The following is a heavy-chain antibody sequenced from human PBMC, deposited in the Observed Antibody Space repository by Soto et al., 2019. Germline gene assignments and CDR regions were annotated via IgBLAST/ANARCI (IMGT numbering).Heavy chain of an antibody. CDR1: GFTCSSNA. CDR2: ISGSGGST. V-gene: IGHV3-23*01. CDR3: AKEAAARPDFDY. D-gene: IGHD6-6*01. Sequence: GGALRVSCSAPGFTCSSNAKSWVRQAPGKGLEWVSAISGSGGSTYYADSVKGRFTISRDNSKNTLYLQMNSLRAEDTAVYYCAKEAAARPDFDYWGQGTLVTVSS. J-gene: IGHJ4*02.